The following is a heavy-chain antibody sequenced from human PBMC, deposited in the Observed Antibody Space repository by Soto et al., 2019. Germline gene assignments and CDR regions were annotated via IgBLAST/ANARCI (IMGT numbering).Heavy chain of an antibody. CDR1: GFTFSSYG. J-gene: IGHJ6*02. CDR3: AKVMLVNVLLWFGEALGSYGMDV. D-gene: IGHD3-10*01. V-gene: IGHV3-30*18. CDR2: ISYDGSNK. Sequence: QVQLVESGGGVVQPGRSLRLSCAASGFTFSSYGMHWVRQAPGKGLEWVAVISYDGSNKYYADSVKGRFTISRDNSKNTLYLQMNSLRAEDTAVYYCAKVMLVNVLLWFGEALGSYGMDVWGQGTTVTVSS.